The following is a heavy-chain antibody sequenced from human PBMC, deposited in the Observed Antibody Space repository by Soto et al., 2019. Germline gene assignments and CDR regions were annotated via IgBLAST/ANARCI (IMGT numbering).Heavy chain of an antibody. J-gene: IGHJ4*02. CDR1: GYSFPSYW. D-gene: IGHD3-10*01. CDR2: IDPSDSYI. CDR3: ARLDYYGSGYYFDY. V-gene: IGHV5-10-1*01. Sequence: PGESLKISCQGSGYSFPSYWISWVRQMPGKGLEWMARIDPSDSYIKYSPSFQGHVTVSADKSISTAYLQWSSLKASDTAIYYCARLDYYGSGYYFDYWGQGTLVTVSS.